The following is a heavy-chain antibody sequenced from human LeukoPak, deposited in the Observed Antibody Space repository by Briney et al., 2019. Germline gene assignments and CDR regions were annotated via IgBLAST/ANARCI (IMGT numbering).Heavy chain of an antibody. CDR3: ARDRERGMVRGIFDD. D-gene: IGHD3-10*01. CDR2: INHSGST. J-gene: IGHJ4*02. V-gene: IGHV4-34*01. CDR1: GGSFSGYY. Sequence: PSETLSLTCAVYGGSFSGYYWSWIRQPPGKGLEWIGEINHSGSTNYNPSLKSRVTISVDTSKNQFSLRLRYVTAADTAVYYCARDRERGMVRGIFDDWGQGTLVTVSS.